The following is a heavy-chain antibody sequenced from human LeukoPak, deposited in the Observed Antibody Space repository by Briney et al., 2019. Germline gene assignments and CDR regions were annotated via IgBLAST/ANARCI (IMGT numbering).Heavy chain of an antibody. Sequence: LGGSLRLSCAASGFTVSSNYMSWVRQSPGKGLEWVSLTYSGGTTNYADSVKGRFTISRDNSKNTLYLQMNSLRVEDTAVYYCATKRGYNYGLDYWGQGTLVTVSS. CDR1: GFTVSSNY. CDR3: ATKRGYNYGLDY. CDR2: TYSGGTT. J-gene: IGHJ4*02. V-gene: IGHV3-53*01. D-gene: IGHD5-18*01.